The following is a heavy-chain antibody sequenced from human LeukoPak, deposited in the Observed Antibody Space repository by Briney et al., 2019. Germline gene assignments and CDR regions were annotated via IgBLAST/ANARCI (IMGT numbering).Heavy chain of an antibody. CDR3: AKEQRGYSGYMVGSCFDP. CDR2: ISGSGGST. CDR1: GFTFGSYS. V-gene: IGHV3-23*01. Sequence: GGSLRLSCAASGFTFGSYSMTWVRQAPGKGLEWVSSISGSGGSTCYADSVKGRFTISRDNSKKTLYLQMNSLRAEDTALYYCAKEQRGYSGYMVGSCFDPWGQGTLVTVSS. D-gene: IGHD5-12*01. J-gene: IGHJ5*02.